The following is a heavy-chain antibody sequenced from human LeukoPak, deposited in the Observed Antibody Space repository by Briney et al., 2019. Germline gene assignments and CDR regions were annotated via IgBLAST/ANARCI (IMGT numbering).Heavy chain of an antibody. CDR2: INPNSGGT. D-gene: IGHD6-13*01. CDR1: GYTFTGYY. J-gene: IGHJ4*02. Sequence: GASVKVSCKASGYTFTGYYMHWLRQAPGQGLEWMGRINPNSGGTNYAQKFQGRVTITRDTSISTAYMELSRLRSDDTAVYYCARASSSWISYFDYWGQGTLVTVSS. V-gene: IGHV1-2*06. CDR3: ARASSSWISYFDY.